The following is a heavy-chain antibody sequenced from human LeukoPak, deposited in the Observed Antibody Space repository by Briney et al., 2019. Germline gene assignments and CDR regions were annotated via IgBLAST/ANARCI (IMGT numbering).Heavy chain of an antibody. CDR3: AGHSNVWELLF. Sequence: SETLSLTCAVYGGSFSGYYWSWIRQPPGKGLEWIGEINHSGSTNYNPSLKSRVTISVDTSKNQFSLKLSSVTAADTAVYYCAGHSNVWELLFWGQGTLVTVSS. J-gene: IGHJ4*02. V-gene: IGHV4-34*01. CDR1: GGSFSGYY. CDR2: INHSGST. D-gene: IGHD1-26*01.